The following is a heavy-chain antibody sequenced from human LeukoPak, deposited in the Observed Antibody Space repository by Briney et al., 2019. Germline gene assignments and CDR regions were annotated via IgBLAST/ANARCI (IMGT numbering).Heavy chain of an antibody. CDR3: ATRGGDLDY. CDR2: IYPGDSDT. CDR1: GYSFNNYW. V-gene: IGHV5-51*01. D-gene: IGHD3-16*01. J-gene: IGHJ4*02. Sequence: GESLKISCKGSGYSFNNYWIGWVRQMPGKGLEWRGIIYPGDSDTKYSPSFQGQVTISAGKYLTTAYLQWNSLQGADSAMYYCATRGGDLDYWGQGTLVTVSS.